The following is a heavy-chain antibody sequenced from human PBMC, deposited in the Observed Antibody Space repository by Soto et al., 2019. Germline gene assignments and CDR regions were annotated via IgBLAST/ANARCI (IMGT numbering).Heavy chain of an antibody. Sequence: ASVKVSCKASGYTFTSYGISWVRQAPGQGLEWMGWISAYNGNTNYAQKLQGRVTMTTDTSTSTAYMELRSLRSDDTAVYYCASQGIKGYSSSWSHYYYYYGMDVWGQGTTVTVSS. CDR2: ISAYNGNT. CDR3: ASQGIKGYSSSWSHYYYYYGMDV. CDR1: GYTFTSYG. J-gene: IGHJ6*02. D-gene: IGHD6-13*01. V-gene: IGHV1-18*01.